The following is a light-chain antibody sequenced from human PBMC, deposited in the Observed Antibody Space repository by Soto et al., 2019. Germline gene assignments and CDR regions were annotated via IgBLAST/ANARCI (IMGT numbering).Light chain of an antibody. CDR2: DAS. CDR3: QQRSNWPPYT. CDR1: QSVSSY. J-gene: IGKJ2*01. V-gene: IGKV3-11*01. Sequence: EIVLTQSPATLSLSPGERATLSCRASQSVSSYLAWYHQKPGQAPRLLIYDASNRATGIPARFSGSGSGTDFTLTISSLEPEEFAVYYCQQRSNWPPYTFGQGTKLEIK.